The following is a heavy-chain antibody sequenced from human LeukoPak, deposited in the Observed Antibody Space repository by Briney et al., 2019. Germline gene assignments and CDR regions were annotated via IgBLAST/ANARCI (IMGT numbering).Heavy chain of an antibody. CDR3: ARDPAATTVTFYYYYGMDV. J-gene: IGHJ6*02. D-gene: IGHD4-17*01. CDR1: GFTFSSYG. V-gene: IGHV3-33*01. CDR2: IWYDGSNK. Sequence: GGSLRLSCAASGFTFSSYGMHWVRQAPGKGLEWVAVIWYDGSNKYYADSVKGRFTISRDNSKNTLYLQMNSLRAEDTAVYYCARDPAATTVTFYYYYGMDVWGQGTTVTVSS.